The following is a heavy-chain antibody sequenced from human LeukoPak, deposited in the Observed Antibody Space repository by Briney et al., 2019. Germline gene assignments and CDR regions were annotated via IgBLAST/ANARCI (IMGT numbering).Heavy chain of an antibody. CDR2: ISYDGSNK. Sequence: PGRSLRLSCAASGFTFSSYGMHWVRQAPGKGLEWVSGISYDGSNKYYADSVKGRFTISRDNSKNTLYLQMNSLRAEDTAVYYCAKDYYDSSGYYYQSDAFDIWGQGTMVTVSS. V-gene: IGHV3-30*18. D-gene: IGHD3-22*01. CDR3: AKDYYDSSGYYYQSDAFDI. J-gene: IGHJ3*02. CDR1: GFTFSSYG.